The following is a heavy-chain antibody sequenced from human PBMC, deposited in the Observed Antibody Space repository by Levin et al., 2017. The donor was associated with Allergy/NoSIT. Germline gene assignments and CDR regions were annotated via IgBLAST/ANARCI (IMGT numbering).Heavy chain of an antibody. J-gene: IGHJ4*02. D-gene: IGHD3-16*02. CDR3: GAAAYLWGSYRQPSDY. Sequence: GESLKISCAASGFTVSSTYMTWVRQAPGKGLEWVSVIFSGGSTYYAGSVKGRFTISRDNSQDTLYLQMNSLRAEDTAVYYCGAAAYLWGSYRQPSDYWGQGTLVTVSS. CDR2: IFSGGST. CDR1: GFTVSSTY. V-gene: IGHV3-66*01.